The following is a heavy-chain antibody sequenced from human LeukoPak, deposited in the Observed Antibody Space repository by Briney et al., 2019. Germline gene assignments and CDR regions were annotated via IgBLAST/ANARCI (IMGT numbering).Heavy chain of an antibody. CDR1: GFTFSSYG. Sequence: QAGGSLRLSCAASGFTFSSYGMHWVRQAPGKGLEWVAFIRFDGSNKYYADSVKGRFTISRDNSKNTLYLQMNSLRAEDTAVYYCAKLSDESYSASFYWGQGTLVTVSS. V-gene: IGHV3-30*02. J-gene: IGHJ1*01. D-gene: IGHD1-26*01. CDR3: AKLSDESYSASFY. CDR2: IRFDGSNK.